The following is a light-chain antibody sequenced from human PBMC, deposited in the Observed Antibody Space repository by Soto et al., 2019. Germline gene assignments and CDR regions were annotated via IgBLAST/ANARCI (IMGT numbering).Light chain of an antibody. CDR2: WAS. CDR1: QSVLYSSNNKNC. V-gene: IGKV4-1*01. J-gene: IGKJ1*01. CDR3: QQYCSTPWT. Sequence: DIVMTQSPDSLAVSLGERATINCKSSQSVLYSSNNKNCLAWYQQKPGQPPKLLIYWASTRESGVPDRFSGSGSGTDLTLTISSLQAEDVAVYSCQQYCSTPWTFGQGTKVGIK.